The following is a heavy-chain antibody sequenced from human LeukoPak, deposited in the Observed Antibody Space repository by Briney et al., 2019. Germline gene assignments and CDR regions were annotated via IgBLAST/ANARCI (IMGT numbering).Heavy chain of an antibody. CDR3: ARGLTRQIFGVVNY. J-gene: IGHJ4*02. Sequence: ASVKVSCKASGYTFTGYYMHWVRQAPGQGLEWMGWINPNGGGTNYAQKFQGRVTMTRDTSISTAYMELSRLRSDDTAVYYCARGLTRQIFGVVNYWGQGTLVTVSS. D-gene: IGHD3-3*01. CDR2: INPNGGGT. CDR1: GYTFTGYY. V-gene: IGHV1-2*02.